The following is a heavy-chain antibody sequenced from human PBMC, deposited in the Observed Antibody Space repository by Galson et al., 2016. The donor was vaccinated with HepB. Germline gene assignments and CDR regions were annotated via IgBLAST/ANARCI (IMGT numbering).Heavy chain of an antibody. Sequence: SLRLSCAASGFRFSYYGMHWVRQAPGKGLEWVAFISNDGSNTYYAESVKGRFTISRDKSRTTVSLQINSLSAEDTAVYYCARDRGGTYSNCFDYWGQGTMVTVSS. CDR2: ISNDGSNT. D-gene: IGHD1-26*01. V-gene: IGHV3-30*03. J-gene: IGHJ4*02. CDR1: GFRFSYYG. CDR3: ARDRGGTYSNCFDY.